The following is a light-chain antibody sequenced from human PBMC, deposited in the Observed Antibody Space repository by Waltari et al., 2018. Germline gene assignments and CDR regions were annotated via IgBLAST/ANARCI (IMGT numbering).Light chain of an antibody. CDR1: QSVGRT. Sequence: EIVLTQSPGTLSLSPGERATLSCRASQSVGRTLAWYQQKPGQAPRLLMYGASSRATGTPDRFRRSGSGTDFSLTISRLEPEDFAVYYCQHYVRLPATFGQGTKVEIK. CDR3: QHYVRLPAT. CDR2: GAS. J-gene: IGKJ1*01. V-gene: IGKV3-20*01.